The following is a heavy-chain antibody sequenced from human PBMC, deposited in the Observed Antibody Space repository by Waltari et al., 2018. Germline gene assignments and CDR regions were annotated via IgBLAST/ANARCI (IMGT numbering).Heavy chain of an antibody. V-gene: IGHV3-11*01. CDR1: GFTFSDFY. J-gene: IGHJ4*02. CDR2: VSSSGDTI. CDR3: ARSSGSYSEFY. Sequence: QVQLVESGGGSVKAGGSLRLSCAASGFTFSDFYMTWIRQAPGKGLEGVSSVSSSGDTINYLDSVKGRFTISRDNTKNSLYLQMNSLRVEDTAVYYCARSSGSYSEFYWGQGTQVTVSS. D-gene: IGHD1-26*01.